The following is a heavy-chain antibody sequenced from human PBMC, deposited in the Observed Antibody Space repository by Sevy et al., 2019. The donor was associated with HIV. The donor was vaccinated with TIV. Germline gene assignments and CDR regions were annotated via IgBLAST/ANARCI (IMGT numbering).Heavy chain of an antibody. D-gene: IGHD3-22*01. J-gene: IGHJ6*02. CDR2: IDSGGST. CDR1: GLTVSSNY. CDR3: ARYRYYDASGYYYYYYGMDV. Sequence: GGSLRLSCAASGLTVSSNYMSWVRQAPGKGREWVSVIDSGGSTYYGDTVKGRFTISRDNSRNTLYLKMKSLRGEDTAVYYCARYRYYDASGYYYYYYGMDVWGQGTTVTVSS. V-gene: IGHV3-66*01.